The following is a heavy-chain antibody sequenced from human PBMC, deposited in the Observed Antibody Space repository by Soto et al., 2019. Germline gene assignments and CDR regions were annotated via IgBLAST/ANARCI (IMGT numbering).Heavy chain of an antibody. D-gene: IGHD3-22*01. Sequence: EVQLLESGGGLVQPGGSLRLSCTASGFSFSSYAMSWVRQAPGKGLEWVSVISGSTATIHYADSVKGRFTISRDNSKNTLYLQMHSPRAEDTAVYYCAKGRKGYNYSNGSPWTFDVWGQGTMVTVSP. V-gene: IGHV3-23*01. CDR3: AKGRKGYNYSNGSPWTFDV. J-gene: IGHJ3*01. CDR2: ISGSTATI. CDR1: GFSFSSYA.